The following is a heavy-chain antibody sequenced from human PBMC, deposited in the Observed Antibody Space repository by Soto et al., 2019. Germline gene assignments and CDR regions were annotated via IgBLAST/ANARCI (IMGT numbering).Heavy chain of an antibody. CDR2: TRNKANSYST. CDR3: VRSSHYGSGSWNFDY. V-gene: IGHV3-72*01. Sequence: EVQLVESGGGLVQPGGSLRLSCAASGFTFSDHYMDWVRQAPGKGLEWVGRTRNKANSYSTEYAASVRGRFTISRDESKNSLYLQMNILKTEDTDVYYCVRSSHYGSGSWNFDYWGQGTLVTVSS. CDR1: GFTFSDHY. D-gene: IGHD3-10*01. J-gene: IGHJ4*02.